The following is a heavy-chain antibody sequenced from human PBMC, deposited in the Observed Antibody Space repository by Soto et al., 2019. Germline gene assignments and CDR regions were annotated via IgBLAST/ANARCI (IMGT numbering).Heavy chain of an antibody. CDR3: ARQGENDYFDF. D-gene: IGHD3-16*01. CDR1: CGSINKYC. J-gene: IGHJ4*02. V-gene: IGHV4-59*08. CDR2: ICDSGST. Sequence: SETLSLTCTVSCGSINKYCWSWIRQPPGKELEWIGYICDSGSTNYNPSLTSRVTMSVDTSKNQFSLNLSSMTAADTAIYYCARQGENDYFDFWGQGALVTVSS.